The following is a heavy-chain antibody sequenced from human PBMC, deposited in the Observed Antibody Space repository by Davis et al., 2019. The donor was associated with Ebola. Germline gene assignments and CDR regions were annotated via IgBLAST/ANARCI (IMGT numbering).Heavy chain of an antibody. CDR1: GFTFSSYA. J-gene: IGHJ4*02. Sequence: PGGSLRLSCATSGFTFSSYAMSWVRQAPGKGLEWVSGINGGGVTTVYADSVKGRFAISRDNSKNTLYLQMNSLRAEDTAVYYCTRAAGITYNTGSNYWGPGTLVTVSS. CDR3: TRAAGITYNTGSNY. D-gene: IGHD3-10*01. CDR2: INGGGVTT. V-gene: IGHV3-23*01.